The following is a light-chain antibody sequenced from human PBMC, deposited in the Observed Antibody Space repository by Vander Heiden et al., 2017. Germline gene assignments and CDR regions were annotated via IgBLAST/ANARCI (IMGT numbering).Light chain of an antibody. CDR1: SSDVGGYNY. CDR3: SSYAARNSVV. J-gene: IGLJ2*01. CDR2: EVN. V-gene: IGLV2-8*01. Sequence: QSALTQPPSASGSPGPSVAISCTGTSSDVGGYNYVSWYQQHPGKAPRLMIYEVNKRPSGVPDRFSGSKSGNTASLTVSGLQPEDEADYYCSSYAARNSVVFGGGTKLTVL.